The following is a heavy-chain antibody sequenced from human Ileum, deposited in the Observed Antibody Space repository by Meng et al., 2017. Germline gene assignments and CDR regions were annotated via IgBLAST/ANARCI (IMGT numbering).Heavy chain of an antibody. Sequence: EEQVVESGGGLVQHGGSLRLSCAASGFTFSSYWMHWVRQAPGKGLVWVARINTDGSDTRYADSVKGRFTISRDNAQNMVYLQMNSLRAEDTAVYYCARDKPHNWFDPWGQGTLVTVSS. J-gene: IGHJ5*02. CDR2: INTDGSDT. V-gene: IGHV3-74*01. CDR3: ARDKPHNWFDP. CDR1: GFTFSSYW.